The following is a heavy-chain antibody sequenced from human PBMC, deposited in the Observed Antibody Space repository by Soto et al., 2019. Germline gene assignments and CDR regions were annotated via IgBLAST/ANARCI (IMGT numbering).Heavy chain of an antibody. CDR2: INWNSGIT. J-gene: IGHJ5*02. V-gene: IGHV3-9*01. CDR3: ARGRGALTVVSNWFDP. Sequence: GGSLRLSCVAFGFNFEDYAMHWIRQAPGKGLEWVSGINWNSGITGYADSVKGRFTISRDNANNSPHLEMSSLKTEDTALYYCARGRGALTVVSNWFDPWGQGTLVTVSS. CDR1: GFNFEDYA. D-gene: IGHD2-15*01.